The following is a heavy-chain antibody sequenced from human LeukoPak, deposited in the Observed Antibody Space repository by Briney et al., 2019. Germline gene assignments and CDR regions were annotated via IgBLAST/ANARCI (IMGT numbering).Heavy chain of an antibody. CDR1: GGSISSGSYY. D-gene: IGHD5-12*01. V-gene: IGHV4-61*02. Sequence: SQTLSLTCTVSGGSISSGSYYWSWIRQPAGKGLEWIGRIYTSGSTNYNPSLKSRVTISVDTSKNQFSLKLSSVTAADTAVYYCARANSGYDSGYPPHFDYWGQGTLVTASS. CDR2: IYTSGST. J-gene: IGHJ4*02. CDR3: ARANSGYDSGYPPHFDY.